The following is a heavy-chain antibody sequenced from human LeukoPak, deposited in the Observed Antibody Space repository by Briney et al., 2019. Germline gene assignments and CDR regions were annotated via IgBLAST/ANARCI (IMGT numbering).Heavy chain of an antibody. CDR2: IYYSGST. CDR1: GGSISSYY. D-gene: IGHD2-2*01. CDR3: ARHVGWVVPAASFDY. Sequence: SETLFLTCTVSGGSISSYYWSWIRQPPGKGLEWIGYIYYSGSTNYNPSLKSRVTISVDTSKNQFSLKLSSVTAADTAVYYCARHVGWVVPAASFDYWGQGTLVTVSS. J-gene: IGHJ4*02. V-gene: IGHV4-59*08.